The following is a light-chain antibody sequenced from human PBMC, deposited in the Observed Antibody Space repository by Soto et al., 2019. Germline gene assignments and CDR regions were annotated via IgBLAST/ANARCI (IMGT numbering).Light chain of an antibody. J-gene: IGLJ1*01. CDR2: EVS. Sequence: QSALTQPRSVSGSPGQSVTISCTGTSSDVGGYNYVSWYQQHPGKAPKLMIYEVSKRPSGVPDRFSGSKSGNTASLTVSGLQAEDEADYYCSSYGGNSNYVFGTGTKLTVL. CDR3: SSYGGNSNYV. CDR1: SSDVGGYNY. V-gene: IGLV2-8*01.